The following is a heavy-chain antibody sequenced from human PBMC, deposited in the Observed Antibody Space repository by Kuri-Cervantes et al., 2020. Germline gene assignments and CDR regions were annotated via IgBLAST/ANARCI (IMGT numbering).Heavy chain of an antibody. J-gene: IGHJ4*02. CDR1: GGSISSSSYY. D-gene: IGHD3-22*01. V-gene: IGHV4-39*07. CDR2: IYYSGST. Sequence: GSLRLSCTVSGGSISSSSYYWGWIRQPPGKGLEWIGSIYYSGSTYYNPSLKSRVTISVDTSKNQFSLKLSSVTAADTAVYYCATPDPYYYDSSGSDVVRYWGQGTLVTVSS. CDR3: ATPDPYYYDSSGSDVVRY.